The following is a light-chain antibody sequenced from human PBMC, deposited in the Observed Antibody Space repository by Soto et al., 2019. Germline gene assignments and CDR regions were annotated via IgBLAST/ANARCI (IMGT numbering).Light chain of an antibody. Sequence: EIVMTQSPATLSVSPGERATLSCRASQSVSSSLAWYQQKPGQAPRLLIYGASTRATGIPARFSASGSGTEFTLTISSLQSEDSAVYYCQHHNNWPRTFGQGTKVEIK. V-gene: IGKV3-15*01. CDR3: QHHNNWPRT. J-gene: IGKJ1*01. CDR1: QSVSSS. CDR2: GAS.